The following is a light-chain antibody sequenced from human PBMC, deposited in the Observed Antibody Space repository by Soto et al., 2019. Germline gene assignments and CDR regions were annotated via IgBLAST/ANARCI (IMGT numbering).Light chain of an antibody. CDR1: SSDVGSYNL. CDR2: EGS. CDR3: CSCAGSSTYV. J-gene: IGLJ1*01. V-gene: IGLV2-23*01. Sequence: QSVLAQPASVSGSPGQSITISCTGTSSDVGSYNLVSWHQQHPGKAPKLMIYEGSKRPSGVSNRFSGSKSGNTASLTISGLQAEDEADYYCCSCAGSSTYVFGTGTKVTVL.